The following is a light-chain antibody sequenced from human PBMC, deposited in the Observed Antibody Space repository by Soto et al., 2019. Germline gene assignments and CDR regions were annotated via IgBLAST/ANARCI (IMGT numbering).Light chain of an antibody. CDR2: DAS. CDR3: QQTFSPDVT. V-gene: IGKV1-39*01. CDR1: QAILSY. J-gene: IGKJ4*01. Sequence: DINFRQPPSSLSAAVGDRVTITCRASQAILSYLNWLQQKAGKAPEVLIYDASGLRSGVPSRFTGSGSATDFTLTITSLQREDAGTYFCQQTFSPDVTFGGGTKVDIK.